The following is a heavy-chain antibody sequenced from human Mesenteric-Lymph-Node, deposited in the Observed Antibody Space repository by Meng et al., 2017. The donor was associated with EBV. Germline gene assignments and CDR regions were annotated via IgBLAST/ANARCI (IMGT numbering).Heavy chain of an antibody. CDR3: ARDGLDP. CDR2: IRSDGSST. V-gene: IGHV3-74*01. J-gene: IGHJ5*02. Sequence: VQWVEAGGGLSLPGGSLESACAVSGFSISRYWMHWGRQAPGKGLVWVSRIRSDGSSTDYADSVKGRFTISRDNAKNTVYLQMSSLRVEDSAVYYCARDGLDPWGQGTLVTVSS. CDR1: GFSISRYW.